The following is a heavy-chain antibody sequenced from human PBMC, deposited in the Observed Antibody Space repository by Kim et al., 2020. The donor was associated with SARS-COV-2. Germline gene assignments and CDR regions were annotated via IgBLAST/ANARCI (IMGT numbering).Heavy chain of an antibody. CDR2: INHSGST. Sequence: SETLSLTCAVYGGSFSGYYWSWIRQPPGKGLEWIGEINHSGSTNYNPSLKSRVTISVDTSKNQFSLKLSSVTAADTAVYYCARAPPPFPPKRTYYYGSGSHFDYWGQGTLVTVSS. J-gene: IGHJ4*02. CDR1: GGSFSGYY. V-gene: IGHV4-34*01. D-gene: IGHD3-10*01. CDR3: ARAPPPFPPKRTYYYGSGSHFDY.